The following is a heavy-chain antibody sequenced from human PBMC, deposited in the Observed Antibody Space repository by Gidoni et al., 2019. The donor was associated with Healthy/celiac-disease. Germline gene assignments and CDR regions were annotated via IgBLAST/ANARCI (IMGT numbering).Heavy chain of an antibody. Sequence: KKPGSSVKVSCNASGGTFSSYAISWVRQAPGQGLEWMGGIIPIFGTANYAQKFQGRVTITADESTSTAYMELSSRRSEDTAVYYCARGDVQWELLCAFDIWGQGTMVTVSS. CDR2: IIPIFGTA. V-gene: IGHV1-69*01. CDR3: ARGDVQWELLCAFDI. D-gene: IGHD1-26*01. CDR1: GGTFSSYA. J-gene: IGHJ3*02.